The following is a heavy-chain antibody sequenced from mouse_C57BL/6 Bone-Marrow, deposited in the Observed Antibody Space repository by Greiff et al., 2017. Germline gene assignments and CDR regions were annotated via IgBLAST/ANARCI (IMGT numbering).Heavy chain of an antibody. CDR1: GYTFTDYY. D-gene: IGHD2-1*01. CDR3: ARDGNYVGWFAY. Sequence: VQLQQSGPELVKPGASVKISCKASGYTFTDYYMNWVKQSHGKSLEWIGDINPNNGGTSYNQKFKGKATLTVDKSSSTAYMERRSLTSEDSAVYYCARDGNYVGWFAYWGQGTLVTVSA. CDR2: INPNNGGT. V-gene: IGHV1-26*01. J-gene: IGHJ3*01.